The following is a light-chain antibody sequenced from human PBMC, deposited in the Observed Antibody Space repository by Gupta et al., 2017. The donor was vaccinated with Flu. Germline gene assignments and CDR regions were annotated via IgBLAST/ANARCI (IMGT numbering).Light chain of an antibody. CDR2: WAS. Sequence: DIVMTQSPDSLAVSLGERATINCKSSQSVLYSSNSRNYLGWYQQKPGQPPKLLIYWASTREAGVPARLSGSGLGTDFTLTISSRKAEDVAIYYGQQYYSIPSIFGKGTKLKIK. CDR3: QQYYSIPSI. J-gene: IGKJ2*01. CDR1: QSVLYSSNSRNY. V-gene: IGKV4-1*01.